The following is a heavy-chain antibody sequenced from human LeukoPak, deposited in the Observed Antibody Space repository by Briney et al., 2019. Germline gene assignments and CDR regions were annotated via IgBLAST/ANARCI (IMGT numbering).Heavy chain of an antibody. CDR3: ARETIFDGYFDY. J-gene: IGHJ4*02. D-gene: IGHD3-3*01. CDR1: GYTFTSYD. V-gene: IGHV1-69*13. CDR2: IIPIFGTA. Sequence: GASVKVSCKASGYTFTSYDINWVRQAPGQGLEWMGGIIPIFGTANYAQKFQGRVTITADESTSTAYMELSSLRSEDTAVYYCARETIFDGYFDYWGQGTLVTVSS.